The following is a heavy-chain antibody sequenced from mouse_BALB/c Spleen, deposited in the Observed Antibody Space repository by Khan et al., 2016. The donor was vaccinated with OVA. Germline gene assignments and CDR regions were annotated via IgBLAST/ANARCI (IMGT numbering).Heavy chain of an antibody. D-gene: IGHD1-2*01. CDR1: GYTFTDYY. V-gene: IGHV1-77*01. J-gene: IGHJ3*01. CDR3: ARSNYFGYTFAY. Sequence: VQLQESGAELARPGASVKLSCKASGYTFTDYYINWVKQRPGKGLEWIGEIAPGSGDIYYNERFKGQATLTGDKSCSTAYMQLSSLTSEAYAVDFCARSNYFGYTFAYWCQGTLVTVSA. CDR2: IAPGSGDI.